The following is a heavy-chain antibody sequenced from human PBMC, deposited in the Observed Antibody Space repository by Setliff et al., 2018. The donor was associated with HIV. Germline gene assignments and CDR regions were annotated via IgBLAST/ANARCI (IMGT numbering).Heavy chain of an antibody. Sequence: ASVKVSCKASGYTFTGYYMHWVRQAPGQGLEWMGWINPNSGATDYAWRFEDRVTMTSDTSIRTVYMELSSLRSDDTAVYYCARDTAIGWYGESKMSDFWGQGTLVTVSS. CDR1: GYTFTGYY. CDR2: INPNSGAT. CDR3: ARDTAIGWYGESKMSDF. V-gene: IGHV1-2*02. D-gene: IGHD3-10*01. J-gene: IGHJ4*02.